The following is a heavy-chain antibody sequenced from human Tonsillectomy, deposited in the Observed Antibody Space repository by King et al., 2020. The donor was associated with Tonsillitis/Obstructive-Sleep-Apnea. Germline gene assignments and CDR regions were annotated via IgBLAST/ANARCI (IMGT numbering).Heavy chain of an antibody. CDR2: IYYSGST. CDR1: GGSISSYY. V-gene: IGHV4-59*01. Sequence: MQLQESGPGLVKPSETLSLTCTVSGGSISSYYWSWIRQAPGKGLEWIGYIYYSGSTNYNPSLQSRVTISVDTSKNQFSLKLSYVTAADKAVYYCAREVGPDATENSYYYYYMDVWGKGTTVTVSS. D-gene: IGHD2-2*01. J-gene: IGHJ6*03. CDR3: AREVGPDATENSYYYYYMDV.